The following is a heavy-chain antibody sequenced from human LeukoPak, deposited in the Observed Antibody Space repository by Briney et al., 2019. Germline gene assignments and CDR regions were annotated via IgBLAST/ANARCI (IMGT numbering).Heavy chain of an antibody. V-gene: IGHV3-30-3*01. Sequence: GSLRLSCAASGFTFSSYAMHWVRQAPGKGLEWVAVISYDGSNKYYADSVKGRFTISRDNSKNTLYLQMNSLRAEDTAVYYCARDDLESRYCSGGSCYSYYYYYYGMDVWGQGTTATVSS. D-gene: IGHD2-15*01. J-gene: IGHJ6*02. CDR3: ARDDLESRYCSGGSCYSYYYYYYGMDV. CDR2: ISYDGSNK. CDR1: GFTFSSYA.